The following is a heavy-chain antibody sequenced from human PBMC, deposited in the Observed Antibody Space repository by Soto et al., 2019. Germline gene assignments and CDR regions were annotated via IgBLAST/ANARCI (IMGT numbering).Heavy chain of an antibody. J-gene: IGHJ4*02. Sequence: PSETLSLTCTVSGGSISSSSYYWGWIRQPPGKGLEWIGSIYYSGSTYYNPSLKSRVTISVDTSKNQFSLKLSSVTAADTAVYYCARANLGGSYGSFDYWGQGTLVTVSS. CDR2: IYYSGST. CDR3: ARANLGGSYGSFDY. CDR1: GGSISSSSYY. V-gene: IGHV4-39*07. D-gene: IGHD5-18*01.